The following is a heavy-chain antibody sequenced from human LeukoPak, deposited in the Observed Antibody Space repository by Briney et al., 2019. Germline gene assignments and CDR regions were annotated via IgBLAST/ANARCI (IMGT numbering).Heavy chain of an antibody. D-gene: IGHD3-10*01. V-gene: IGHV3-30*02. CDR3: ATMVRGRYYYYYMDV. J-gene: IGHJ6*03. CDR2: IRDDGSNK. CDR1: GFTFSSYG. Sequence: GGALRLSCAAPGFTFSSYGMHWVRQAPGKGLEWVAFIRDDGSNKYYADSVKGRFTISRDNSKNTLYLQMNSLRAEDTAVYYCATMVRGRYYYYYMDVWGKGTTVTISS.